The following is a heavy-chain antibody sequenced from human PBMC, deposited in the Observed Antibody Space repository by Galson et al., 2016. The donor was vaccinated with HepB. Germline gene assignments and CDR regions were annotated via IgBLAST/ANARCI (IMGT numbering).Heavy chain of an antibody. CDR1: GFTFSSYA. Sequence: SLRLSCAASGFTFSSYAMSWVRQAPGKGLEWVSSISGDGAPYYVDSMKSRFTISRDNSKDTLYLQMISLRAEDTAVYYCARDRGFYSSTWDWGQGTLVTVSS. V-gene: IGHV3-23*01. CDR2: ISGDGAP. D-gene: IGHD2-2*01. J-gene: IGHJ4*02. CDR3: ARDRGFYSSTWD.